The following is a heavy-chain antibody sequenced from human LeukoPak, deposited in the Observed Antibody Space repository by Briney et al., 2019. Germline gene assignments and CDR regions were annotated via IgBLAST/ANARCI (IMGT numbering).Heavy chain of an antibody. CDR1: GGSFSGYY. J-gene: IGHJ6*02. CDR2: INHSGST. CDR3: ARAPLVSRGMDV. D-gene: IGHD6-6*01. V-gene: IGHV4-34*01. Sequence: PSETLSLTCAVYGGSFSGYYWSWIRQPPGKGLEWIGEINHSGSTNYNPSLKSRVTISVDTSKNQFSLKMRSVTAADTAVYYCARAPLVSRGMDVWGQGTTVTVSS.